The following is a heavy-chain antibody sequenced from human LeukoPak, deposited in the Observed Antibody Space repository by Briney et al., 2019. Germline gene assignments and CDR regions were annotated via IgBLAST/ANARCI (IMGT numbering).Heavy chain of an antibody. Sequence: SETLSLTCAVYGGSFSGYYSSWIRQPPGKGLEWIGEINHSGSTNYNPSPKSRVTISVDTSKNQFSLKLSSVTAADTAVYYCARAYNWGSRSGDYYGMDVWGQGTTVTVSS. CDR3: ARAYNWGSRSGDYYGMDV. CDR2: INHSGST. V-gene: IGHV4-34*01. J-gene: IGHJ6*02. CDR1: GGSFSGYY. D-gene: IGHD1-1*01.